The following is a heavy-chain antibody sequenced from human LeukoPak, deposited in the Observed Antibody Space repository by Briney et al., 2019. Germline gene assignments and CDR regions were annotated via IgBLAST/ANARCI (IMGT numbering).Heavy chain of an antibody. J-gene: IGHJ4*02. V-gene: IGHV1-69*05. Sequence: SVKVSCKASGGTFSSYAISWVRQAPGQGLEWMGRIIPIFGTANYAQKFQGRVTITTDESTSTAYRELSSLRSEDTAVYYCARGLTEGAGTTGDDYWGQGTLVTVSS. CDR2: IIPIFGTA. CDR1: GGTFSSYA. CDR3: ARGLTEGAGTTGDDY. D-gene: IGHD1-1*01.